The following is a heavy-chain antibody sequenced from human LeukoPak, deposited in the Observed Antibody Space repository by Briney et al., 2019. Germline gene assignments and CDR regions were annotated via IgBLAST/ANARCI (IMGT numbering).Heavy chain of an antibody. D-gene: IGHD4-17*01. CDR1: GFTFSSYG. V-gene: IGHV3-21*01. CDR3: ARARGMDDYGDFRIK. J-gene: IGHJ4*02. CDR2: ISSGSTYI. Sequence: PGGSLRLSCAAFGFTFSSYGLSWVRQAPGKGLEWVSSISSGSTYISYADSVKGRFTISRDNAKNSLSLQMNGLRAEDTAVYYCARARGMDDYGDFRIKWGQGTLVTVSS.